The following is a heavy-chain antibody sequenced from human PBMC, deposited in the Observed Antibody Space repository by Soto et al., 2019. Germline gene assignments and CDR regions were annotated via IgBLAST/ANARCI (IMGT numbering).Heavy chain of an antibody. CDR3: AKGAQWLANFDY. CDR1: GFAFSSYA. Sequence: GGSLRLSCVGSGFAFSSYAMSWVRQAPGKGLEWVSGISGSGGSTYYADSVKGRFSIYRDNSKNTLYLQMNSLRAEDTAVYYCAKGAQWLANFDYWGQGTLVTVS. CDR2: ISGSGGST. J-gene: IGHJ4*02. V-gene: IGHV3-23*01. D-gene: IGHD6-19*01.